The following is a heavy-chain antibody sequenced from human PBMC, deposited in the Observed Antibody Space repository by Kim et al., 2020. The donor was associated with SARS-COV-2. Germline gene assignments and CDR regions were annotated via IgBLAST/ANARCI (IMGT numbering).Heavy chain of an antibody. V-gene: IGHV3-15*01. J-gene: IGHJ6*02. Sequence: GGSLRLSCAASGFTFSNAWMSWVRQAPGKGLEWVGRIKSKTDGGTTDYAAPVKGRFTISRDDSKNTLYLQMNSLKTEDTAVYYCTTDPSIVVVPAAIPAVDTYYYYGMDVWGQGTTVTVSS. CDR3: TTDPSIVVVPAAIPAVDTYYYYGMDV. CDR2: IKSKTDGGTT. CDR1: GFTFSNAW. D-gene: IGHD2-2*02.